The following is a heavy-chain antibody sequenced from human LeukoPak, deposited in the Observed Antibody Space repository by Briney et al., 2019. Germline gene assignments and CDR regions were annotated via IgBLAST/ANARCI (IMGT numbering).Heavy chain of an antibody. CDR3: ARDPGTMVRGSTRGYDDYYYYMDV. V-gene: IGHV4-61*02. D-gene: IGHD3-10*01. CDR1: GGSISSGSYY. J-gene: IGHJ6*03. Sequence: PSQTLSLTGPVSGGSISSGSYYWSWIRQPAGKGLEWIGRIYTSGSTNYNPSLKSRVTISVDTSKNQFSLKLSSVTAADTAVYYCARDPGTMVRGSTRGYDDYYYYMDVWGKGTTVTISS. CDR2: IYTSGST.